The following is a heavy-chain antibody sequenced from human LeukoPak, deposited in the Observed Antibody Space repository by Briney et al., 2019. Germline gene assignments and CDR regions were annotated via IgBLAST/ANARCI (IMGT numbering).Heavy chain of an antibody. CDR1: GFTFSSYT. CDR3: AREPPYGYFVY. Sequence: GGSLRLSCAASGFTFSSYTMYWVRQAPGKGLEYVSAISSNGGSTYYANSVKGRFTICRDNSKNTLYLQMGSLRAEDMAVYYCAREPPYGYFVYWGQGTLVTVSS. CDR2: ISSNGGST. J-gene: IGHJ4*02. V-gene: IGHV3-64*01. D-gene: IGHD3-10*01.